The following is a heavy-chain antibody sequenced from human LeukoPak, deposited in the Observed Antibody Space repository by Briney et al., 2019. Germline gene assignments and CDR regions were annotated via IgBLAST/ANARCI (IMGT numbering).Heavy chain of an antibody. CDR1: GFTVSSNY. J-gene: IGHJ4*02. V-gene: IGHV3-66*02. CDR3: ASSISNALFDY. D-gene: IGHD3-16*01. CDR2: IYSGGST. Sequence: GGSLRLSCAASGFTVSSNYMSWVRQAPGKGLEWVSVIYSGGSTYYADSVKGRFTISRDNSKNTLYLQMNSLRAEDTAVYYCASSISNALFDYWGQGTLVTVSS.